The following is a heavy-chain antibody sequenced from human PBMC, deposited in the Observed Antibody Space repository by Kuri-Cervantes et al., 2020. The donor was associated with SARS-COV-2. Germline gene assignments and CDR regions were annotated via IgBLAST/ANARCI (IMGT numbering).Heavy chain of an antibody. V-gene: IGHV3-23*01. D-gene: IGHD3-22*01. CDR2: ISGSGGST. CDR1: GFTFSSYA. CDR3: ARENGVVVITTRLWFDP. J-gene: IGHJ5*02. Sequence: GGSLRLSCAASGFTFSSYAMSWVRQAPGKGLEWVSAISGSGGSTYYADSVKGRFTISRDNAKNSLYLQMNSLRAEDTAVYYCARENGVVVITTRLWFDPWGQGTLVTVSS.